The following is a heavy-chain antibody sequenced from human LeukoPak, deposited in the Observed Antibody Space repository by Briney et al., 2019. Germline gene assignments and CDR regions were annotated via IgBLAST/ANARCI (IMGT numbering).Heavy chain of an antibody. Sequence: PGRSLRLSCAASGFTFSSYGMHWVRQAPGKGLEWVAVIWYDGSNKYYADSVKGRLTISRDNSKNTLYLQMNSLRAEDTAVYYCARGSGSPFDYFDYWGQGTLVTVSS. CDR3: ARGSGSPFDYFDY. CDR2: IWYDGSNK. J-gene: IGHJ4*02. D-gene: IGHD1-26*01. V-gene: IGHV3-33*01. CDR1: GFTFSSYG.